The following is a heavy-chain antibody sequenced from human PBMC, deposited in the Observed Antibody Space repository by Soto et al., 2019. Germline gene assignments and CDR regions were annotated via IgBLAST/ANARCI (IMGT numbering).Heavy chain of an antibody. CDR3: ARQNEIAVAGTVYY. J-gene: IGHJ4*02. D-gene: IGHD6-19*01. CDR1: GGSISSSSYY. CDR2: IYYSGST. V-gene: IGHV4-39*01. Sequence: QLQLQESGPGLVKPSETLSLTCTVSGGSISSSSYYWGWIRQPPGQGLEWIGSIYYSGSTYYNPSLKSRVTISVDTSKNQFSLKVSSVTAADTAVYYCARQNEIAVAGTVYYWGQGTLVTVSS.